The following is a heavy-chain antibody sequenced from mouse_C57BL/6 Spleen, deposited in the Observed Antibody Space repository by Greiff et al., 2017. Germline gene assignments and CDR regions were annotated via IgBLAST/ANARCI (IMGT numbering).Heavy chain of an antibody. CDR2: INPNDGGT. V-gene: IGHV1-26*01. Sequence: VQLQQSGPELVKPGASVKISCKASGYTFTDYYMNWVKQSHGKSLEWIGDINPNDGGTSYNQKFKGKATLTVDKSSSTAYMALRSLTSADSAVYYCARWRLTVVGAMDYWGQGTSVTVSS. CDR1: GYTFTDYY. D-gene: IGHD1-1*01. CDR3: ARWRLTVVGAMDY. J-gene: IGHJ4*01.